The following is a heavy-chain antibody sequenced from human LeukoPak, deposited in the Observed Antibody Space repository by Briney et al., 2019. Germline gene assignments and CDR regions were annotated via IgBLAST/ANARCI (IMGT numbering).Heavy chain of an antibody. CDR2: INPNSGGT. D-gene: IGHD1-26*01. CDR1: GYTFTGYY. J-gene: IGHJ4*02. V-gene: IGHV1-2*04. CDR3: ARDKYSGSYYFDY. Sequence: ASVKVSCTASGYTFTGYYMHWVRQAPGQGLEWMGWINPNSGGTNYAQKFQGWVTMTRDTSISTAYMELSRLRSDDTAVYYCARDKYSGSYYFDYWGQGTLVTVSS.